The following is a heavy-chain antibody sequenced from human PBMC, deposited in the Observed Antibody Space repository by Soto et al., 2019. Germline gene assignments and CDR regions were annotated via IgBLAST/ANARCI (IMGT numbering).Heavy chain of an antibody. CDR1: GGSFIGYS. D-gene: IGHD2-15*01. V-gene: IGHV4-34*01. CDR2: INHSGSP. J-gene: IGHJ4*02. Sequence: SETLSLTCAVYGGSFIGYSWNWIRQPPGKGLEWIGEINHSGSPNYSPSLKSRVTISVDTSKNQFSLKLNSVTAADTAIYYCASDTYCSGGTCTGYWGQGTLVTVSS. CDR3: ASDTYCSGGTCTGY.